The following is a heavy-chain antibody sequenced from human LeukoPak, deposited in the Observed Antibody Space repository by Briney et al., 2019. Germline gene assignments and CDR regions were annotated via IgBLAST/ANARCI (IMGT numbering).Heavy chain of an antibody. D-gene: IGHD2-15*01. J-gene: IGHJ6*02. CDR1: GFTFSSYA. Sequence: GGSLRLSCAASGFTFSSYAMHWVRQAAGKGLEWVAVISYDGSNKYYADSVKGRFTISRDNSKNTLYLQMNSLRAEDTAVYYCARSPGYSYGMDVWGQGTTVTVSS. V-gene: IGHV3-30-3*01. CDR3: ARSPGYSYGMDV. CDR2: ISYDGSNK.